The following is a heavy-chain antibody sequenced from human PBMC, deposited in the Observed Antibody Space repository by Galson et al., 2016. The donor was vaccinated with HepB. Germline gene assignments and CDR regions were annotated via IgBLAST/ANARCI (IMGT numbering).Heavy chain of an antibody. CDR1: GFTFNSYA. CDR2: ISGSGGST. Sequence: SLRLSCAVSGFTFNSYAMTWVRPAPGKGQEWVSGISGSGGSTYYADSVKGRFTISRDNSKTTLYLQMNSLRAEDTAVYYCAKGGVPAVYYYYYGMDVWGQGTTVTVSS. J-gene: IGHJ6*02. D-gene: IGHD2-2*01. V-gene: IGHV3-23*01. CDR3: AKGGVPAVYYYYYGMDV.